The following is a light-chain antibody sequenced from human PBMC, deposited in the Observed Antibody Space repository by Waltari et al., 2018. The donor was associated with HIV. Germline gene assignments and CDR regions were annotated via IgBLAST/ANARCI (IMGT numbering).Light chain of an antibody. CDR1: HSINTF. V-gene: IGKV1-39*01. Sequence: DIQMTQSPSSLSASVGDRVTITCRTSHSINTFLNWYQMKPGKVPRLLIYGAYRLESGVPSRFSATGSGTDFSLTISSLQPEDFATYYCLQGYISPLTFGFGTKVDIK. CDR3: LQGYISPLT. CDR2: GAY. J-gene: IGKJ3*01.